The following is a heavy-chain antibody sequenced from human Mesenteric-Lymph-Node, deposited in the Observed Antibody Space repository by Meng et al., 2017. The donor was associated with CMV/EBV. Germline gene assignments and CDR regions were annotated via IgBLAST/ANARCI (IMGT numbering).Heavy chain of an antibody. J-gene: IGHJ6*02. D-gene: IGHD3/OR15-3a*01. CDR2: INPNSGGT. V-gene: IGHV1-2*02. CDR1: GDTFTAYY. Sequence: ASVKVSCKASGDTFTAYYTHWVRQAPGQGLEWMGWINPNSGGTKYAQNFQGRVTMTRDTSISTAYMELSRPRSDDTAVYYCARGDYDLYFGMDVWGQGTTVTVSS. CDR3: ARGDYDLYFGMDV.